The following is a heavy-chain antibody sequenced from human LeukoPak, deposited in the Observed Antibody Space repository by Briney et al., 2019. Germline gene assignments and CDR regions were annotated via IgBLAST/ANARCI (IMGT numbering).Heavy chain of an antibody. Sequence: PSETLSLTCTVSGGSISSGGYYWSWIRQPPGKGLEWIGEINHSGSTNYNPSLKSRVTISADTSKNQFSLKLSSVTAADTAVYYCARGLPRPAGITGTMTGYYFDYWGQGTLVTVSS. J-gene: IGHJ4*02. V-gene: IGHV4-39*07. CDR2: INHSGST. CDR1: GGSISSGGYY. D-gene: IGHD1-7*01. CDR3: ARGLPRPAGITGTMTGYYFDY.